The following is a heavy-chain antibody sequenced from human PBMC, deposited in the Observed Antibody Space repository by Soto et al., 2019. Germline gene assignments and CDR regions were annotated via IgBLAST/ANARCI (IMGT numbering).Heavy chain of an antibody. V-gene: IGHV4-31*03. D-gene: IGHD3-9*01. CDR3: AWMSATGTRWFDS. CDR2: ISYRGIT. CDR1: GASISSGAYY. J-gene: IGHJ5*01. Sequence: QVQLQESGPGLVKPSQTLSLTCTVSGASISSGAYYCSWIHHFPGKGLEWIGDISYRGITHYNPSLNSRVTISRDTSENQFSLKVNSVTAADTAVYYCAWMSATGTRWFDSWGQGTQVTVSS.